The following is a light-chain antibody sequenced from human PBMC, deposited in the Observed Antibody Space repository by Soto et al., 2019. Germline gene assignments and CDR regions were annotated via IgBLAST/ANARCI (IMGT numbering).Light chain of an antibody. Sequence: DIPMTQSPSSVSASVGDRVTITCRASQDIRSWLAWYQQKPGKAPNLLIYAASSLQSGVPSRFSGSGSGTNFILTISSLQPEDSATYYCQQANSFPALTFGGGTKVEI. CDR3: QQANSFPALT. CDR1: QDIRSW. J-gene: IGKJ4*01. V-gene: IGKV1-12*01. CDR2: AAS.